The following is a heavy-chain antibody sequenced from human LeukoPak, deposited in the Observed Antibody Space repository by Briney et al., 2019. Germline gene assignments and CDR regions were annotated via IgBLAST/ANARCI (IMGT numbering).Heavy chain of an antibody. Sequence: ASVKVSCKASGYTFTSYYMHWVRQAPGQGLEWMGLINPTGGSTGYAQKFQGRVTMTRDMSTSTDYMELSSLRSEDTALYYCARAPTWSSTSYNYYYMDVWGKGTTVTISS. D-gene: IGHD3-3*01. CDR2: INPTGGST. CDR3: ARAPTWSSTSYNYYYMDV. CDR1: GYTFTSYY. J-gene: IGHJ6*03. V-gene: IGHV1-46*01.